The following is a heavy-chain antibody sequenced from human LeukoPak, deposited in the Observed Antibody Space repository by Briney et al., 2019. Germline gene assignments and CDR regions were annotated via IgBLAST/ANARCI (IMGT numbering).Heavy chain of an antibody. Sequence: GGSLRLSCAASGFTFSSYGMHWVRQAPGKGLEWVAVIWYDGSNKYYADSVRGRFTISRDNSKNTLYLQMNSLRAEDTAVYYCAKGGYYYDSSGLDYWGQGTLVTVSA. J-gene: IGHJ4*02. V-gene: IGHV3-33*06. D-gene: IGHD3-22*01. CDR1: GFTFSSYG. CDR3: AKGGYYYDSSGLDY. CDR2: IWYDGSNK.